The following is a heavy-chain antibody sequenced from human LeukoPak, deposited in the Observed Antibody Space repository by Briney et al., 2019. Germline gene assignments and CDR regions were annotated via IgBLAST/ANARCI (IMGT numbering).Heavy chain of an antibody. V-gene: IGHV4-4*07. CDR3: ARGEAWEQQAQLPFDY. Sequence: SETLSLTCTVSGSSISGYYWNWIRQPAGKGLEWIGRLYPSGATNYNPSLKSRITMSLDTSKNQFSLKLSSVTAADAAVYFCARGEAWEQQAQLPFDYWGQGTLVTVSS. D-gene: IGHD6-13*01. CDR2: LYPSGAT. J-gene: IGHJ4*02. CDR1: GSSISGYY.